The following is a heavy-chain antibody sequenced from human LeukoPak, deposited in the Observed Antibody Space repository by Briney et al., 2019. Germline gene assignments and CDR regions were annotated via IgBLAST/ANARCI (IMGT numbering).Heavy chain of an antibody. V-gene: IGHV3-23*01. CDR1: GFIFSNAW. J-gene: IGHJ4*02. Sequence: GGSLRLSCAASGFIFSNAWMNWVRQAPGKGLEWVSAISGSGGSTYYADSVKGRFTISRDNSKNTLYLQMNSLRAEDTAVYYCAKHLSPYGSGSYYDRPLTYWGQGTLVTVSS. CDR3: AKHLSPYGSGSYYDRPLTY. D-gene: IGHD3-10*01. CDR2: ISGSGGST.